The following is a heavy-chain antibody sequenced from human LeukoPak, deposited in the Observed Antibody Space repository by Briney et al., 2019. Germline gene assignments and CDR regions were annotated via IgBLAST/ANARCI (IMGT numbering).Heavy chain of an antibody. CDR2: VKQDGSGE. D-gene: IGHD6-13*01. CDR3: AKDRIAAAGGWFDP. J-gene: IGHJ5*02. V-gene: IGHV3-7*01. Sequence: PGGSLRLSCAASGFNLTDYWMSWVRQAPGKGLEWVANVKQDGSGEYYADSVKGRFTISRDNSKNTLYLQMNSLRAEDTAVYYCAKDRIAAAGGWFDPWGQGTLVTVSS. CDR1: GFNLTDYW.